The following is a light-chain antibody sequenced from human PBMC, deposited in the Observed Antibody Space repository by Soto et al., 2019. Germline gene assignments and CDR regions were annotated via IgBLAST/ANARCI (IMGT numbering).Light chain of an antibody. J-gene: IGKJ5*01. CDR1: QSLLHITGETF. CDR2: EVS. V-gene: IGKV2D-29*01. CDR3: MQSTQLPPT. Sequence: DVVMTQTPLSLSVAPGQPSSISCKSSQSLLHITGETFLFWYLQKPGQPPQLLIYEVSTRVSGVPDRFSGSGSGTDFTLEISRVETDDAGIYYCMQSTQLPPTFGQGTRLEI.